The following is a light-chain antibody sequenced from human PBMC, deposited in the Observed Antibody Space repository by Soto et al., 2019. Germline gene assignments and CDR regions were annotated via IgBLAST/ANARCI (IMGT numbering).Light chain of an antibody. Sequence: DIQMTQSPSSLSACVGDRVTITCRASQSISSYLNWYQQKPGKAPKLLIYAASSLQSGVPSTFSGSGSRTDFTLTISSLQPEDFATYYCQKNYSTPRETLGQGTKVDIK. J-gene: IGKJ1*01. CDR1: QSISSY. CDR2: AAS. V-gene: IGKV1-39*01. CDR3: QKNYSTPRET.